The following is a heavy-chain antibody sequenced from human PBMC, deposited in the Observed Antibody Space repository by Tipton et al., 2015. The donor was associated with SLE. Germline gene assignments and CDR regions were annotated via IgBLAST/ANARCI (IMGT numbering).Heavy chain of an antibody. CDR1: GYTFTSYY. CDR3: ASQAFDY. Sequence: VQLVQSGAEVKKPGASVKVSCKASGYTFTSYYMNWVRQAPGQGLEWMGIINPIGGATSYAQNFQGRVTMTRDTSTSTVYMELSSLKSDDTAVYYCASQAFDYWGQGTLVTVSS. CDR2: INPIGGAT. J-gene: IGHJ4*02. V-gene: IGHV1-46*01.